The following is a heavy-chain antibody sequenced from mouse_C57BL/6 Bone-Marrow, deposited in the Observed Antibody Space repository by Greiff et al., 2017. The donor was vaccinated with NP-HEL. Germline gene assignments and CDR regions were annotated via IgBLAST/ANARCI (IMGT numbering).Heavy chain of an antibody. CDR2: ISYSGST. V-gene: IGHV3-8*01. Sequence: EVQRVESGPGLAKPSQTLSLTCSVTGYSITSDYWNWIRKFPGNKLEYMGYISYSGSTYYNPSLKSRISITRDTSKNQYYLQLNSVTTEDTATYYCARSYYDYVAWFAYWGQGTLVTVSA. D-gene: IGHD2-4*01. J-gene: IGHJ3*01. CDR1: GYSITSDY. CDR3: ARSYYDYVAWFAY.